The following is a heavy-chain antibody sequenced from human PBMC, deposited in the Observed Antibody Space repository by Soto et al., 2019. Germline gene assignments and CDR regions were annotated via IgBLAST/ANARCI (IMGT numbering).Heavy chain of an antibody. CDR2: IYPGDSDT. CDR1: GYSFSTFW. D-gene: IGHD3-22*01. J-gene: IGHJ4*02. CDR3: ATMSSSGYPLDY. Sequence: GESLKISCKGSGYSFSTFWIGWVRQMPGQGLELMGVIYPGDSDTRYSPSFQGQVTISADKSISTAYLQWRSVQASDTAMYYCATMSSSGYPLDYWGRGTLVTVSS. V-gene: IGHV5-51*01.